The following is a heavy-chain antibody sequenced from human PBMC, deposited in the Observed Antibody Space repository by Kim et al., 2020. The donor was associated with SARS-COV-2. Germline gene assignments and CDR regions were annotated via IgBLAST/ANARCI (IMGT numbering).Heavy chain of an antibody. V-gene: IGHV3-23*03. D-gene: IGHD6-13*01. J-gene: IGHJ4*02. Sequence: ADYVKGRFTISRDNSKNTLYLQMNSLRAEDTAVYYCAKDCFGSSSCYFDYWGQGTLVTVSS. CDR3: AKDCFGSSSCYFDY.